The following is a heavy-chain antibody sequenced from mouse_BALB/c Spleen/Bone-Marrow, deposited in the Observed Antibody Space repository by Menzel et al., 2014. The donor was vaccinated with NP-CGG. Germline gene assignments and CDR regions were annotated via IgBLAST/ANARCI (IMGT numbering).Heavy chain of an antibody. CDR3: ARCLTGTSAMDY. V-gene: IGHV1-54*01. CDR2: INPGSGGT. J-gene: IGHJ4*01. D-gene: IGHD4-1*01. CDR1: GYAFTNYL. Sequence: VKLMESGAELVRPGTSVKVSCKASGYAFTNYLIAWVKQRPGQGLEWIGVINPGSGGTNYNEKFKAKATLTAEKSSSTAYMQLSSLTSDDSAVYFCARCLTGTSAMDYWGQGTSVTVSS.